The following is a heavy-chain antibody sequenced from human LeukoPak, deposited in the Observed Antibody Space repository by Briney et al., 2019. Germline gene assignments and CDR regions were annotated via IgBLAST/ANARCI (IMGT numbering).Heavy chain of an antibody. Sequence: SGTLSLTCAVSGGSISSSNWWSWVRQPPGKGLEWIGEIYHSGSTNYNPSLKRPVTISVDTSKNQFSLKLSSVTAPDTALYYCQHFDNSGSIDSWGQGTLVTASS. CDR3: QHFDNSGSIDS. CDR1: GGSISSSNW. D-gene: IGHD3-22*01. CDR2: IYHSGST. J-gene: IGHJ4*02. V-gene: IGHV4-4*02.